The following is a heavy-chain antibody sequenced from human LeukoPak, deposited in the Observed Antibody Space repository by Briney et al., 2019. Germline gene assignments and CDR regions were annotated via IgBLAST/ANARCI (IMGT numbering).Heavy chain of an antibody. CDR1: GYTFTSYD. CDR3: ARFKGIAAAGTPGY. CDR2: MNPNSGNT. Sequence: ASVKVSCKASGYTFTSYDINWVRQATGQGLEWMGWMNPNSGNTGYAQKFQGRVTMTRNTSISTAYMELSSLRSEDTAVYYCARFKGIAAAGTPGYWGQGTLVTVSS. D-gene: IGHD6-13*01. V-gene: IGHV1-8*01. J-gene: IGHJ4*02.